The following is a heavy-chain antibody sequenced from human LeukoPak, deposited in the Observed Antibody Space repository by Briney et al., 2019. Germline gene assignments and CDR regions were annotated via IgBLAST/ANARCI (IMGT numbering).Heavy chain of an antibody. D-gene: IGHD4-11*01. CDR3: ARGDYSNAYRRYYYMDV. CDR1: GFTSGSYT. V-gene: IGHV3-64*01. CDR2: ISSSGGST. J-gene: IGHJ6*03. Sequence: QPGGSLRLSRAASGFTSGSYTMHWVRQGPGKGLEYVSGISSSGGSTYYANSVKGRFTISRDNSKNTLYLQMGSLRAEDMAVYYCARGDYSNAYRRYYYMDVWGKGTTVTVSS.